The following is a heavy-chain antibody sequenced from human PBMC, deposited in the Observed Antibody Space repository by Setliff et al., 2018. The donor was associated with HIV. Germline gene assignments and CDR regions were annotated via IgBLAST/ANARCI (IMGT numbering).Heavy chain of an antibody. J-gene: IGHJ4*02. CDR3: AREECTSWPRVHY. Sequence: SETLSLTCTVSGGSISFGCYYWSWIRQPAGKGLERIGRMHTSGSTSYSPSLKSRVTISIDTSKNQFSLELTSLIAADTAVYYCAREECTSWPRVHYWGQGALVTVSS. D-gene: IGHD6-13*01. CDR2: MHTSGST. V-gene: IGHV4-61*02. CDR1: GGSISFGCYY.